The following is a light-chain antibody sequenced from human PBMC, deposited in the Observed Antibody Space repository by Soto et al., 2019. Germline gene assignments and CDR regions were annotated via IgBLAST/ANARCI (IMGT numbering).Light chain of an antibody. J-gene: IGLJ2*01. CDR2: EVR. Sequence: QSALPQPASVSWSAGHAITIACSGTMRDVGAYNLVPWYQQHPGTAPKLIIYEVRNRPSGISSRFSGSRSGNTASLTISGLQPEEEGDYYCSAYTARSNVVFGGGTKVTVL. CDR1: MRDVGAYNL. CDR3: SAYTARSNVV. V-gene: IGLV2-14*01.